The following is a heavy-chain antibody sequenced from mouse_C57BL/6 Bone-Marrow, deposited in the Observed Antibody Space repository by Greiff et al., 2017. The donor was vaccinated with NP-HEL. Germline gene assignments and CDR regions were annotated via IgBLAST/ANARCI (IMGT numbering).Heavy chain of an antibody. CDR2: IDPANGNT. Sequence: EVNLVESVAELVRPGASVKLSCTASGFNIKNTYMHWVKQRPEQGLEWIGRIDPANGNTKYAPKFQGKATITADTSSNTAYLQLSSLTSEDTAIYYCALYDGYYVHWYFDVWGTGTTVTVSS. D-gene: IGHD2-3*01. CDR3: ALYDGYYVHWYFDV. J-gene: IGHJ1*03. V-gene: IGHV14-3*01. CDR1: GFNIKNTY.